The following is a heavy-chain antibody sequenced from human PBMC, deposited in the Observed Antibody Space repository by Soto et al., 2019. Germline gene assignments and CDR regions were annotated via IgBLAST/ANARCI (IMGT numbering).Heavy chain of an antibody. D-gene: IGHD6-6*01. J-gene: IGHJ4*02. CDR2: IIPIVGTA. Sequence: GASVQVSFKASGGTFSSYAIGWLRLAPLLGLEWRGGIIPIVGTANYAQKFKGRVTITADESTSTAYMELSSLRSEDTAVYYCALPYSSSAPRKYYLDYWGQGTLVTVSS. CDR1: GGTFSSYA. V-gene: IGHV1-69*13. CDR3: ALPYSSSAPRKYYLDY.